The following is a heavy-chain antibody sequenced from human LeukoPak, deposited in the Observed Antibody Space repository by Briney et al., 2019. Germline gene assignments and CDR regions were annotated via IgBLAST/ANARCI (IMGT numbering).Heavy chain of an antibody. CDR3: ATGHIVVVTAIIYGMDV. CDR1: GGTFISYA. V-gene: IGHV1-69*13. J-gene: IGHJ6*02. Sequence: SVKVSCKASGGTFISYAISWVRQAPGQGLEWMGGIIPIFGTANYAQKFQGRVTITADESASTAYMELSSLRSEDTAVYYCATGHIVVVTAIIYGMDVWGQGTTVTVSS. CDR2: IIPIFGTA. D-gene: IGHD2-21*02.